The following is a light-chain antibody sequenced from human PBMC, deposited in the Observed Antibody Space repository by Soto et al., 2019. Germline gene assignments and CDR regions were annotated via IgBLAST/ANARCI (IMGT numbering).Light chain of an antibody. CDR1: SSDVGSYNY. Sequence: SALTQPASVSGCPGRSITISCTETSSDVGSYNYVSWYQQHPGKAPKLMIYEVSNRPSGVSNRFSGSKSGNTASLTISGLQAEDEANYYCCSYTSISTRVFGGGTKLTVL. J-gene: IGLJ3*02. V-gene: IGLV2-14*01. CDR2: EVS. CDR3: CSYTSISTRV.